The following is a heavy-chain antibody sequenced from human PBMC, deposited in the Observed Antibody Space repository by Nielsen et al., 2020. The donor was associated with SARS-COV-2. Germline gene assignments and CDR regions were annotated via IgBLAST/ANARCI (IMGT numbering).Heavy chain of an antibody. CDR3: ARARATIFGLVMSYGMDV. J-gene: IGHJ6*02. Sequence: ASVKVSRKASGYTFTDYYIHWVRQAPGQGLEWMGRINPYSSGTNYAQKFQGTVTMTRDASISTVYMELTSDDTAVYYCARARATIFGLVMSYGMDVWGQGTTVAVSS. CDR2: INPYSSGT. V-gene: IGHV1-2*06. D-gene: IGHD3/OR15-3a*01. CDR1: GYTFTDYY.